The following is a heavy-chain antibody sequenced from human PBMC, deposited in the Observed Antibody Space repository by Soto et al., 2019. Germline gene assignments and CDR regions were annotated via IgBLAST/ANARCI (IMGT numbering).Heavy chain of an antibody. CDR3: GRGGSGIYGMDI. D-gene: IGHD3-10*01. V-gene: IGHV3-74*01. CDR2: IIRDGSST. CDR1: GFTFSSYW. J-gene: IGHJ6*02. Sequence: EVQLVESGGGLVQPGGSLRLACAASGFTFSSYWMHWVRQAPGKGLVWISRIIRDGSSTNYADSVKGRFTISRDNAKNTLYLEINRLRAEDTAVYFCGRGGSGIYGMDIWGQGTTVIVSS.